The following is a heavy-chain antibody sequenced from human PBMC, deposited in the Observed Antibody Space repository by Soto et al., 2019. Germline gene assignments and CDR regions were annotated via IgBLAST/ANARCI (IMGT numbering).Heavy chain of an antibody. Sequence: EVQLLESGGGLVQPGGSLRLSCAASGFTFSSYAMSWVRQAPGKGLEWVSAISGSGGSTYYADSVKGRFTISRDNSKNTLYLQMNSLRAEDTAVYYCATDLRGYGSGSYDYWGQGTLVTVSS. V-gene: IGHV3-23*01. CDR2: ISGSGGST. D-gene: IGHD3-10*01. CDR1: GFTFSSYA. J-gene: IGHJ4*02. CDR3: ATDLRGYGSGSYDY.